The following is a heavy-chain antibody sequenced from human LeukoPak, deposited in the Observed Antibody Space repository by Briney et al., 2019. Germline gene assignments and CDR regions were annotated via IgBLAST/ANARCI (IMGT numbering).Heavy chain of an antibody. CDR3: ARGGPPYCSGGSCYGAEYFQH. J-gene: IGHJ1*01. Sequence: SETLSLTCTVPGGSISSYYWSWIRQPPGKGLEWIGYIYYSGSTNYNPSLKSRVTISVDTSKNQFSLKLSSVTAADTAVYYCARGGPPYCSGGSCYGAEYFQHWGQGTLVTVSS. D-gene: IGHD2-15*01. V-gene: IGHV4-59*12. CDR1: GGSISSYY. CDR2: IYYSGST.